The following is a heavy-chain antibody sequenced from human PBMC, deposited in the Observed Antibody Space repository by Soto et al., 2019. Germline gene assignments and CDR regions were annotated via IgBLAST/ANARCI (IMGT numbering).Heavy chain of an antibody. CDR3: ARDGHYDSSGYYPNCFDP. Sequence: QVQLQESGPGLVKPSQTLSLTCTVSGGSISSGGYYWSWIRQHPGKGLEWIGYIYYSGSTYYNPSLKSRVTISVDTYKIQFSLKLSSVTAADTAVYYCARDGHYDSSGYYPNCFDPWGQGTLVTFSS. CDR1: GGSISSGGYY. V-gene: IGHV4-31*03. CDR2: IYYSGST. J-gene: IGHJ5*02. D-gene: IGHD3-22*01.